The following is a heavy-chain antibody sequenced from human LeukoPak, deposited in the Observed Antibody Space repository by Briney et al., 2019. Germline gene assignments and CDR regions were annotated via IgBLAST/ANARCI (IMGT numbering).Heavy chain of an antibody. CDR1: GGSISSGGYS. J-gene: IGHJ4*02. CDR2: IYHSGST. V-gene: IGHV4-30-2*01. CDR3: ARSGRSDILTGYTFDY. D-gene: IGHD3-9*01. Sequence: PSQTLSLTCAVSGGSISSGGYSWSWIRQPPGKGLEWIGYIYHSGSTSYNPSLKSRVTISVDMSKNQFSLKLSSVTAADTAVYHCARSGRSDILTGYTFDYWGQGTLVTVSS.